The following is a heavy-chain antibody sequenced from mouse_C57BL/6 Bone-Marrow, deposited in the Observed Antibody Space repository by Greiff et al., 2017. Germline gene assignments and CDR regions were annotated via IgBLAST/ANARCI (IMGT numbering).Heavy chain of an antibody. V-gene: IGHV14-4*01. Sequence: EVQLQQPGAELVKPGASVKLSCKASGYTFTSYWMHWVKQRPEQGLEWIGWIDPENGDTEYASKFQGKATITADTSSSTAYLQLSSLTSEDAAVYYCTLYYYGSSYLLWARDYGGQGTSVTVSS. J-gene: IGHJ4*01. CDR2: IDPENGDT. CDR1: GYTFTSYW. D-gene: IGHD1-1*01. CDR3: TLYYYGSSYLLWARDY.